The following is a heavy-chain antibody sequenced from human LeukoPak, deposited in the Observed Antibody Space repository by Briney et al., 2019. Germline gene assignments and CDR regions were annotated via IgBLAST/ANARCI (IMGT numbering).Heavy chain of an antibody. J-gene: IGHJ4*02. CDR2: INHSGRT. V-gene: IGHV4-34*01. Sequence: SETLSLTCAVSGGSFSGYYWSWIRQPPGKGLEWRGEINHSGRTNYTPSLKSRVTISVDTSKNQFSLKLSSVTAADTAVYYCARVHYDILTGSSHLDYWGQGTLVTVSS. CDR3: ARVHYDILTGSSHLDY. CDR1: GGSFSGYY. D-gene: IGHD3-9*01.